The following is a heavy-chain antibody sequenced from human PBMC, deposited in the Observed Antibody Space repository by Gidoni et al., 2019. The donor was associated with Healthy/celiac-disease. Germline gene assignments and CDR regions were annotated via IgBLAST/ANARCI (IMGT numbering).Heavy chain of an antibody. CDR1: GFTFSSYG. CDR3: AKDNSSGWYAGAGMDV. CDR2: ISYDGSNK. Sequence: QVQLVESGGGVGQPGRSLRLSCAASGFTFSSYGMHWVRQAPGKGLEWVAVISYDGSNKYYADSVKGLFTISRDNSKNTLYLQMNSLRAEDTAVYYCAKDNSSGWYAGAGMDVWGKGTTVTVSS. V-gene: IGHV3-30*18. J-gene: IGHJ6*04. D-gene: IGHD6-19*01.